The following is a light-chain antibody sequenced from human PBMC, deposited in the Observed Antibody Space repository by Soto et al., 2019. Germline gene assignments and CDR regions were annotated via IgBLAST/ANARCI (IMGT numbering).Light chain of an antibody. CDR2: GAS. CDR1: QSVSSSY. J-gene: IGKJ1*01. CDR3: QQYGSSPPWT. V-gene: IGKV3-20*01. Sequence: EIVLTQSPGTLSLSPGERATLSCRASQSVSSSYLAWYQQKPGQAPRLLIYGASSRATGIPDRFSGSGSGTAFTLTIIRMEPEDFAVYYCQQYGSSPPWTFGQGTKVEIK.